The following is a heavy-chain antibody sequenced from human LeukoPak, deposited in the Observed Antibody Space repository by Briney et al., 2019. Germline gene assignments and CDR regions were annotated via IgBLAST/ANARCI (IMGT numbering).Heavy chain of an antibody. J-gene: IGHJ4*02. D-gene: IGHD2-2*01. CDR1: GFTFSSYA. Sequence: PGGSLRLSCAASGFTFSSYAMSWVRQAPGKGLEWVSAISGSGGSTYYADSVKGRFTISRDNSKNTLYLQMNSLRPEDTALYYCAKDHCSRTNCYAGPDYWGQGTLVTVSS. CDR3: AKDHCSRTNCYAGPDY. CDR2: ISGSGGST. V-gene: IGHV3-23*01.